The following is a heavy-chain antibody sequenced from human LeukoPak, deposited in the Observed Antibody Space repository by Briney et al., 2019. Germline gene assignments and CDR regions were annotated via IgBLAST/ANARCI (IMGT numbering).Heavy chain of an antibody. CDR1: GFTFSSYS. V-gene: IGHV3-21*01. CDR2: ISSSSSYI. CDR3: AREGQDYYDSSMAFDY. D-gene: IGHD3-22*01. J-gene: IGHJ4*02. Sequence: GGSLRLSCAASGFTFSSYSMNWVRQAPGKGLEWVSSISSSSSYIYYADSVKGRFIISRDNAKNSLYLQMNSLRAEDTAVYYCAREGQDYYDSSMAFDYWGQGTLVTVSS.